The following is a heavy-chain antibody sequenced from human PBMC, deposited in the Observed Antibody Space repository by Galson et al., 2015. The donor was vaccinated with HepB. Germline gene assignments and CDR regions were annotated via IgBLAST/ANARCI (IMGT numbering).Heavy chain of an antibody. CDR2: IYYSGNT. D-gene: IGHD1-14*01. Sequence: SETLSLTCTVSGGSVGSSNSYWGWIRQPPGKGLEWIGTIYYSGNTYSNPSLKSRVSISVDTSKNQFSLKLTSVTAADTAVYYCARRPLPGAFDIWGQGTMVTVAS. V-gene: IGHV4-39*01. CDR3: ARRPLPGAFDI. J-gene: IGHJ3*02. CDR1: GGSVGSSNSY.